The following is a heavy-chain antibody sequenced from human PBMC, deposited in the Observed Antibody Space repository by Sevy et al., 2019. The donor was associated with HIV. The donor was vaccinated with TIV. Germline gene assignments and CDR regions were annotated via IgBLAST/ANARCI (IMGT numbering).Heavy chain of an antibody. CDR2: IIPIWGTA. J-gene: IGHJ4*02. CDR1: GGTFSSYA. D-gene: IGHD2-2*01. V-gene: IGHV1-69*13. Sequence: ASVKVSCKASGGTFSSYAISWVRQAPGQGLEWMGGIIPIWGTANYAQKFQGRVTITADESTSTAYMELSSLRSEDTAVYYCARGLSSVVPAATHFDYWGQGTLVTVSS. CDR3: ARGLSSVVPAATHFDY.